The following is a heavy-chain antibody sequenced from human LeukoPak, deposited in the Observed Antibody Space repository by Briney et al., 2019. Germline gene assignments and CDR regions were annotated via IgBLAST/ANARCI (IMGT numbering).Heavy chain of an antibody. Sequence: GGSLRLSCAASGFIFSYYWMSWVRQAPGKGLEWVANIKEDGSDKYYVDSVKGRFTISRHNAENSLYLQMNSLRAEDPAVYYCARYDGGVAIDYWGQGTLVTVSS. D-gene: IGHD3-16*01. CDR3: ARYDGGVAIDY. J-gene: IGHJ4*02. CDR1: GFIFSYYW. CDR2: IKEDGSDK. V-gene: IGHV3-7*01.